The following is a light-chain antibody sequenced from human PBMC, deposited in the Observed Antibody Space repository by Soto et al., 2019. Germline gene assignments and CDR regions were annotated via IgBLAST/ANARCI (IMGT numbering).Light chain of an antibody. CDR3: SSYTSSRTLV. Sequence: QSALTQPASVSGSPGQSITISCTGTSSDVGGYNYVSWYQQHPGKAHKLMIYDVTNRPSGISNRFSGSKSGNTASLTISGLQAEDEADYYCSSYTSSRTLVFGGGTKRTVL. V-gene: IGLV2-14*03. J-gene: IGLJ2*01. CDR1: SSDVGGYNY. CDR2: DVT.